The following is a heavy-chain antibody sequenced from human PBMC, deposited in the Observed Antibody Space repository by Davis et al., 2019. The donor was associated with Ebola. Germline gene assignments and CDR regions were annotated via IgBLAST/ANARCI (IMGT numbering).Heavy chain of an antibody. CDR2: IDYSGST. CDR1: GVSINTDSYY. V-gene: IGHV4-39*01. J-gene: IGHJ3*02. CDR3: ARHNNNYVDAFDI. D-gene: IGHD3-16*01. Sequence: SETLSPTCTVPGVSINTDSYYWGWIRQPPRNALEWLETIDYSGSTYYSPSLKSRLTISADTSKKQFSLKLTYVTAADTAIYYCARHNNNYVDAFDIWGQGTMVTVSS.